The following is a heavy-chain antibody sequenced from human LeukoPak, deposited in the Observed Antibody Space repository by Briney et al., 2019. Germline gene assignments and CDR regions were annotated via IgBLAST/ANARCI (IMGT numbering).Heavy chain of an antibody. CDR3: ARGVVLWFGESPTYYFDY. V-gene: IGHV6-1*01. CDR2: TYYRSKWYN. J-gene: IGHJ4*02. CDR1: GDSVSSNSAA. D-gene: IGHD3-10*01. Sequence: SQTLSLTCAISGDSVSSNSAAWNWIRQSPSRGLEWLGRTYYRSKWYNDYAVSVKSRITINPDTSKNQFSLQLNSVTPEDTAVYYCARGVVLWFGESPTYYFDYWGQGTLVTVSS.